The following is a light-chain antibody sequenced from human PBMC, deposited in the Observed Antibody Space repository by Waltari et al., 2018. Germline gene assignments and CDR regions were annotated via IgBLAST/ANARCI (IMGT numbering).Light chain of an antibody. CDR1: QSLLHSNGRNY. CDR2: LGS. J-gene: IGKJ4*01. V-gene: IGKV2-28*01. Sequence: DIVMTQSPLSLPVTPGEPASISCRSSQSLLHSNGRNYLNWYLQKPGQSPQVLIYLGSNRASGVPDRFSGSESGTDFTLTISSLQAEDVAVYYCQQHYSTPLTFGGGTKVEIK. CDR3: QQHYSTPLT.